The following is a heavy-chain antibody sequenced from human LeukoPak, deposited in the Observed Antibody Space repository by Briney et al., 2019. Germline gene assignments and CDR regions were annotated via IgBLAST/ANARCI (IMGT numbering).Heavy chain of an antibody. V-gene: IGHV1-46*01. D-gene: IGHD3-22*01. CDR2: INPSGGST. Sequence: ASVKVSCKASGYTFTSYYMHWVRQAPGQGLEWMGIINPSGGSTSYAQKFQGRVTMTRDTSTSTVYMELSSLRSEDTAVYYCASPSLTYYYDGSGYSLGYWGQGTLVTVSS. CDR1: GYTFTSYY. J-gene: IGHJ4*02. CDR3: ASPSLTYYYDGSGYSLGY.